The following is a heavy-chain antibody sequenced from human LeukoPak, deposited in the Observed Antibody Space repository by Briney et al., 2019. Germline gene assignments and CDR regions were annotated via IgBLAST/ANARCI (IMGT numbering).Heavy chain of an antibody. D-gene: IGHD3-10*01. J-gene: IGHJ6*02. V-gene: IGHV4-61*02. CDR1: GGSISSSSYY. Sequence: PSETLSLTCTVSGGSISSSSYYWSWIRQPAGKGLEWIGRIYTSGSTSYNPSLNSRVTISIDTSKNQFSLSLSSVSAADADVYYCARVSPSGVWDVWGQGTTVTVSS. CDR2: IYTSGST. CDR3: ARVSPSGVWDV.